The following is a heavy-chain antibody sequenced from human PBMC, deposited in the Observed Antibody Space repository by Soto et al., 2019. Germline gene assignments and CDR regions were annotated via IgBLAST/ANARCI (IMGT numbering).Heavy chain of an antibody. Sequence: SVKVSCKASGGTFSSYAISWVRQAPVQGLEWMGGIIPIFGTANYAQKFQGRVTITADKSTSTAYMELSSLRSEDTAVYYCARASYCSSTSCYKPYYYGMDVWGQGTTVTVSS. CDR3: ARASYCSSTSCYKPYYYGMDV. V-gene: IGHV1-69*06. CDR1: GGTFSSYA. J-gene: IGHJ6*02. D-gene: IGHD2-2*02. CDR2: IIPIFGTA.